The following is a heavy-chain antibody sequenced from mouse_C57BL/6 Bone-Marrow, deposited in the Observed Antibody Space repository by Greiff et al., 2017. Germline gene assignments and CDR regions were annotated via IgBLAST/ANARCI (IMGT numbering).Heavy chain of an antibody. J-gene: IGHJ3*01. CDR2: IDPSDSYT. V-gene: IGHV1-59*01. CDR1: GYTFTSYW. CDR3: AGSGFAY. Sequence: VQLQQPGAELVRPGTSVKLSCKASGYTFTSYWMHWVKQRPGQGLEWIGVIDPSDSYTNYNQKFKGKATLTVDTSSSTAYMQLRSLTSEDSAVXYCAGSGFAYWGQGTLVTVSA.